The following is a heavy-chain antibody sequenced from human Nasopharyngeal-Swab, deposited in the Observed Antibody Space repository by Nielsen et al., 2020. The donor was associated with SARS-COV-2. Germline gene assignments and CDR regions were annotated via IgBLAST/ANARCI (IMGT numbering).Heavy chain of an antibody. Sequence: GGSLKISCAASGFTFSSYGMHWVRQAPGKGLEWVAVISYDGSNKYYADSVKGRFTISRDNSKNTLYLQMNSLRAEDTAVYYCAKDLGWNPGGLYYYYYGMDVWGQGTTVTVSS. V-gene: IGHV3-30*18. CDR1: GFTFSSYG. CDR2: ISYDGSNK. CDR3: AKDLGWNPGGLYYYYYGMDV. D-gene: IGHD1-1*01. J-gene: IGHJ6*02.